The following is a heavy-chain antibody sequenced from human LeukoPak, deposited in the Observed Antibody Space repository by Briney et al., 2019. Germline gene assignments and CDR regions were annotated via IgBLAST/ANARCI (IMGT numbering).Heavy chain of an antibody. CDR2: IIPIFGTA. D-gene: IGHD3-10*01. J-gene: IGHJ4*02. CDR3: ARPRRIQGAQPFDY. V-gene: IGHV1-69*01. Sequence: SVKVSCKAPGGTFSSYAISWVRQAPGQGLEWMGGIIPIFGTANYAQKFQGRVTITADESTSTAYMELSSLRSEDTAVYYCARPRRIQGAQPFDYWGQGTLVTVSS. CDR1: GGTFSSYA.